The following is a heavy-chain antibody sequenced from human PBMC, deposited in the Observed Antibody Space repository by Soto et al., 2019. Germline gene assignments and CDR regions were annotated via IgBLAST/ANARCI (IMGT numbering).Heavy chain of an antibody. CDR2: IHYTGIT. J-gene: IGHJ4*02. Sequence: SETLSLTCTVSGDSITTSYWSWIRQPPGKGLEWIAYIHYTGITNYNPSLKSRATISVDKSKNQFSLKLSSVTAADTAVYYCARFESVQYYFDYWGQGTLVTVSS. V-gene: IGHV4-59*12. CDR3: ARFESVQYYFDY. D-gene: IGHD3-9*01. CDR1: GDSITTSY.